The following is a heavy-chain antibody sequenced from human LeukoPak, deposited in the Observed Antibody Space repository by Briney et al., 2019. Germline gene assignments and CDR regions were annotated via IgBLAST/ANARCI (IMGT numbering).Heavy chain of an antibody. V-gene: IGHV3-20*04. CDR1: GFTVSSNY. CDR3: ARGSRLGVVGRDAFDI. D-gene: IGHD3-3*01. CDR2: INWNGGST. Sequence: GGSLRLSCAASGFTVSSNYMSWVRQAPGKGLEWVSGINWNGGSTGYADSVKGRFTISRDNAKNSLYLQMNSLRAEDTALYYCARGSRLGVVGRDAFDIWGQGTMVTVSS. J-gene: IGHJ3*02.